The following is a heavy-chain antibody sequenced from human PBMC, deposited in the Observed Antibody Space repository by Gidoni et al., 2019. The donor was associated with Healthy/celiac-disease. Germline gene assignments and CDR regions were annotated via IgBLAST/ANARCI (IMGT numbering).Heavy chain of an antibody. CDR2: IYYSGST. V-gene: IGHV4-39*01. D-gene: IGHD2-15*01. Sequence: QLQLQESGPGLVKPSETLSLICTVSGGSISSSSYYSGWIRQPPGKGLEWIGSIYYSGSTYYNPSLKSRVTISVDTSKNQFSLKLSSVTAADTAVYYCANGWPPAYWGQGTLVTVSS. CDR1: GGSISSSSYY. J-gene: IGHJ4*02. CDR3: ANGWPPAY.